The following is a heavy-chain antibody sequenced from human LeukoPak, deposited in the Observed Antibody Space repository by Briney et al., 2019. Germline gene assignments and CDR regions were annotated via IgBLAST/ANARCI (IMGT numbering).Heavy chain of an antibody. CDR1: GFTFSSYA. V-gene: IGHV3-48*02. CDR2: IRTTAEGAKYA. D-gene: IGHD3-9*01. Sequence: GGSLRLSCAASGFTFSSYAMNWVRQAPGKWLEWISNIRTTAEGAKYAYYADSVKGRVTISRDDGKNTLYLHMNSLRDDDTAVYYCATDQRYAFDYWGQGILVTVSS. J-gene: IGHJ4*02. CDR3: ATDQRYAFDY.